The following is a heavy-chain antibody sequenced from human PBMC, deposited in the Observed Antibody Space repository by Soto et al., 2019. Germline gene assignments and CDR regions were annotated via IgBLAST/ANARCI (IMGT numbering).Heavy chain of an antibody. CDR3: ARDQVGIQLGTNEFDY. Sequence: GCSVKGSFKASGYTFTRYHMPWVRPAPRQGLEWMGWINPNSGGTNYAQKFQGRVTMTRDTSISTAYMELSRLRSDDTAVYYCARDQVGIQLGTNEFDYWGQGTLVTVSS. J-gene: IGHJ4*02. V-gene: IGHV1-2*02. CDR1: GYTFTRYH. D-gene: IGHD5-18*01. CDR2: INPNSGGT.